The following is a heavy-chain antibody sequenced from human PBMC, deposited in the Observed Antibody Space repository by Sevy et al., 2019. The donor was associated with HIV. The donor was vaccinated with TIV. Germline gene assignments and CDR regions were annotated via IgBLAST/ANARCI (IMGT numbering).Heavy chain of an antibody. D-gene: IGHD1-1*01. J-gene: IGHJ4*02. V-gene: IGHV3-48*01. CDR1: GFSFNSYS. Sequence: QPGGSLRLSCEVPGFSFNSYSFNWVRQAPGKGLEWISYITSSSHITYYAESVQGRFTISRDNVKKSLYLQMNSLRVEDTAIYYCVRGTGIRNLYYFDHWGQGTLVTVSS. CDR2: ITSSSHIT. CDR3: VRGTGIRNLYYFDH.